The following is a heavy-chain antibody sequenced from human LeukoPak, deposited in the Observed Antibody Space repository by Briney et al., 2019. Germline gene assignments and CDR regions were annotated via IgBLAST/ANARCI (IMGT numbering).Heavy chain of an antibody. D-gene: IGHD6-19*01. V-gene: IGHV4-59*01. Sequence: SETLSLTCTVSGGSISSYHWSWIRQPPGKGLEWIGYIYYSGSTNYNPSLKSRVTISVDTSKNQFSLKLSSVTAADTAVYYCARGSVSGWFHSDYWGQGTLVTVSS. CDR3: ARGSVSGWFHSDY. CDR1: GGSISSYH. J-gene: IGHJ4*02. CDR2: IYYSGST.